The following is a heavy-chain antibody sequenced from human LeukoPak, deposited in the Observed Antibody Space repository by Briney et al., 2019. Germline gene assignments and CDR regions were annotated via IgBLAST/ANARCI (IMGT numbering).Heavy chain of an antibody. V-gene: IGHV4-34*01. CDR1: GGSFSGCY. CDR2: INHSGST. Sequence: SETLSLTCAVYGGSFSGCYWSWIRQPPGKGLEWIGEINHSGSTNYNPSLKSRVTISVDTSKNQFSLKLSSVTAADTAVYYCARGGKRYYYGSGGTFDPWGQGTLVTVSS. J-gene: IGHJ5*02. D-gene: IGHD3-10*01. CDR3: ARGGKRYYYGSGGTFDP.